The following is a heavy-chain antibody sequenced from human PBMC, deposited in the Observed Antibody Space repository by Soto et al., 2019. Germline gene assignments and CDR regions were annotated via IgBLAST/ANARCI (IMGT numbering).Heavy chain of an antibody. CDR2: IYFTGNT. CDR3: AGQTFTIAAASYGRSNWFDP. D-gene: IGHD6-25*01. CDR1: GGSITSSSHF. Sequence: PSETLSLTCSASGGSITSSSHFWGWVRQPPGKGLEWIGTIYFTGNTYYTPSLKSRLTMSIDTSKNEFSLRLNSVTAADTAVYYCAGQTFTIAAASYGRSNWFDPWGPGTLDTVSS. J-gene: IGHJ5*02. V-gene: IGHV4-39*01.